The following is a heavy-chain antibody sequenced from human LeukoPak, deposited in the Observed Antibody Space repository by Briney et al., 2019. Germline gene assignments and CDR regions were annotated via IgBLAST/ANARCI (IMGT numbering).Heavy chain of an antibody. V-gene: IGHV1-2*02. CDR2: INPNSGDT. J-gene: IGHJ4*02. D-gene: IGHD3-16*02. CDR1: GYTFTNFY. CDR3: ARDSHSMITFGGVINY. Sequence: ASVKVSCKASGYTFTNFYIHWVRQAPGQGLEWMGWINPNSGDTRSLQQFQGRVTMTRDTSINTAYMELSGLRSDDTAVYYCARDSHSMITFGGVINYWGQGTLVTVSS.